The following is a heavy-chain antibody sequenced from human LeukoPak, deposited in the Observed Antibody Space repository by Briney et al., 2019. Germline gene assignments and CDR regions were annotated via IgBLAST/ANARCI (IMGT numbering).Heavy chain of an antibody. CDR1: GGSISSYY. CDR3: VSLENWGLYAFDI. V-gene: IGHV4-59*01. Sequence: SETLSLTCTVSGGSISSYYWSWIRQPPGKGLEWIGYIYYSGSTNYNPSLKSRVTISVDTSKNQFSLKLSSVTAADTAVYYCVSLENWGLYAFDIWGQGTMVTVSS. CDR2: IYYSGST. D-gene: IGHD7-27*01. J-gene: IGHJ3*02.